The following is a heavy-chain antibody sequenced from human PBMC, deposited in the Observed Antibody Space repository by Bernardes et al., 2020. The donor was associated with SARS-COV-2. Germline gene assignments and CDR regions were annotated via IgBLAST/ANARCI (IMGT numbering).Heavy chain of an antibody. CDR3: TTQVRYFDWLPLY. CDR1: GFTFSNAW. CDR2: IKSKTDGGTT. Sequence: GGSLRLSCAASGFTFSNAWMSWVRQAPGKGLEWVGRIKSKTDGGTTDYAAPVKGRFTISRDDSKNTLYLQMNSLKTEDTAVYYCTTQVRYFDWLPLYWGQGTLVTVSS. V-gene: IGHV3-15*01. J-gene: IGHJ4*02. D-gene: IGHD3-9*01.